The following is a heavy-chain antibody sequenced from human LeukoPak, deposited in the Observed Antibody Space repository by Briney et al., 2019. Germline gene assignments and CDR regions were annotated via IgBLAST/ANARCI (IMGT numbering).Heavy chain of an antibody. V-gene: IGHV3-21*01. CDR2: ISSSSRYI. CDR1: GFTFSSYS. D-gene: IGHD6-13*01. J-gene: IGHJ5*02. CDR3: ARAQYSSSLNWFDP. Sequence: GGSLRLSCAASGFTFSSYSMNWVRQAPGKGLEWVSSISSSSRYIYYADSVKGRFTISRDNAKNSLYLQMNSLRAEDTAVYYCARAQYSSSLNWFDPWGQGTLVTVSS.